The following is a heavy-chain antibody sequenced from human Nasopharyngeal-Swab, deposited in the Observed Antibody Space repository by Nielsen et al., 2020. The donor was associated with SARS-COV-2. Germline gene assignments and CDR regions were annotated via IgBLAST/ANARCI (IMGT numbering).Heavy chain of an antibody. V-gene: IGHV3-53*01. CDR3: ARAKAGSRVYYYYGMDV. CDR1: GFTVSSNY. CDR2: IYSGGST. Sequence: ESLKISCAASGFTVSSNYMSSVRQAPGKGREWVSVIYSGGSTYYADSVKGRFTISRDNSKNTLYLQMNSLRAEDTAVYYCARAKAGSRVYYYYGMDVWGQGTTVTVSS. J-gene: IGHJ6*02. D-gene: IGHD3-10*01.